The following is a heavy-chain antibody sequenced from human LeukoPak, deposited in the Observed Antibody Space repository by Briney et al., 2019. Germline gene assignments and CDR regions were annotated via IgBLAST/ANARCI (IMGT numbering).Heavy chain of an antibody. CDR1: GGTIRSYY. D-gene: IGHD4-17*01. Sequence: SETLSLTCTVSGGTIRSYYWSWIRQPPGQGLEWISRIYSSGSTTYNPSPKSGGSMSLDASNNEISLKLSSVPAAETTAYYCSGDSHCDYVHWYFDLWGRGTLVTVSS. V-gene: IGHV4-4*07. CDR2: IYSSGST. CDR3: SGDSHCDYVHWYFDL. J-gene: IGHJ2*01.